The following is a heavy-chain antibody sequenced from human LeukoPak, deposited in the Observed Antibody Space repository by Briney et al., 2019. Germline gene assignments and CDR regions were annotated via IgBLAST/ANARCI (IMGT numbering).Heavy chain of an antibody. Sequence: GGSPRLSCAASGFTFSSYSMNWVRQAPGKGLEWVSYISSSSSTIYYADSVKGRFTISRDNAKNSLYLQMNSLRAEDTAVYYCAGYYYVSFDPWGQGTLVTVSS. CDR3: AGYYYVSFDP. D-gene: IGHD3-10*02. CDR2: ISSSSSTI. V-gene: IGHV3-48*01. CDR1: GFTFSSYS. J-gene: IGHJ5*02.